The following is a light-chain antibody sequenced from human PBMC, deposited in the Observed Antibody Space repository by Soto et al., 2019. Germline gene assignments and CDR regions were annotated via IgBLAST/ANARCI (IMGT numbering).Light chain of an antibody. CDR2: LGS. CDR3: MQALQTPWT. J-gene: IGKJ1*01. Sequence: DIVMTQSPLSLPVTPGEPASISCRSSQSLLHSDGYIYLDWYLQRPGQSPQLLICLGSNRASGVPDRFSGSGSGTHFTLTISRVEAEDFGVYYCMQALQTPWTFDQGTRVEVK. V-gene: IGKV2-28*01. CDR1: QSLLHSDGYIY.